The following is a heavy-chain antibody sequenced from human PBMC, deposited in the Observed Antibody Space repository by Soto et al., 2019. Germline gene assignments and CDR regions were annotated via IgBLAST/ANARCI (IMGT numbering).Heavy chain of an antibody. D-gene: IGHD3-9*01. CDR1: GFTFSSYS. J-gene: IGHJ3*02. CDR3: ARDYDILTGYGIADAFDI. Sequence: HPGGSLRLSCAASGFTFSSYSMNWVRQAPGKGLEWVSYISSSSSTIYYADSVKGRFTISRDNAKNSLYLQMNSLRDEDTAVYYCARDYDILTGYGIADAFDIWGQGTMVTVSS. V-gene: IGHV3-48*02. CDR2: ISSSSSTI.